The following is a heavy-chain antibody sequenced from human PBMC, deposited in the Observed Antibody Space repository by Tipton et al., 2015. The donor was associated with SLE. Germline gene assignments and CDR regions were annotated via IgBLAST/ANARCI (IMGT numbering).Heavy chain of an antibody. V-gene: IGHV1-58*02. CDR1: GYTFTSYG. CDR2: IVVGSGNT. J-gene: IGHJ4*02. CDR3: AASGDHGEYFDY. D-gene: IGHD4-17*01. Sequence: QSGAEVKKPGASVKVSCKASGYTFTSYGISWVRQAPGQRLEWIGWIVVGSGNTNYAQKFQERVTITRDMSTSTAYMELSSLRSEDTAVYYCAASGDHGEYFDYWGQGTLVTVSS.